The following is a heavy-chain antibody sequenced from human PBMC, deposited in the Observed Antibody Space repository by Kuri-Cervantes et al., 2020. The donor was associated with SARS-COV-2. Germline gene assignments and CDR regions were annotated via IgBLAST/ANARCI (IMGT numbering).Heavy chain of an antibody. CDR1: GYSFTSYW. V-gene: IGHV5-51*01. CDR2: IYPGDSDT. Sequence: GVSLKISCKGSGYSFTSYWIGWVRQMPGKGLEWMGFIYPGDSDTRYSPSFQGQVIISADKSINTAFLQWSSLKASDTAMYYCARRAYGEQVDYYYMDVWGKGTTVTVSS. CDR3: ARRAYGEQVDYYYMDV. D-gene: IGHD4-17*01. J-gene: IGHJ6*03.